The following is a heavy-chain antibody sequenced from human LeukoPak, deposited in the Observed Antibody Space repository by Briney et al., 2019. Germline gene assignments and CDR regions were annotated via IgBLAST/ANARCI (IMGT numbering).Heavy chain of an antibody. V-gene: IGHV1-18*04. CDR2: ISAYNGNT. CDR1: GYTFTDFY. J-gene: IGHJ6*02. Sequence: ASVKVSCKASGYTFTDFYIHWVRQAPGQGPEWMGWISAYNGNTNYAQNLQGRVTMTTDTTTSTAYMELRSLRSDDTAVYYCARARTVAYYSYGMDVWGQGTTVTVSS. D-gene: IGHD4-23*01. CDR3: ARARTVAYYSYGMDV.